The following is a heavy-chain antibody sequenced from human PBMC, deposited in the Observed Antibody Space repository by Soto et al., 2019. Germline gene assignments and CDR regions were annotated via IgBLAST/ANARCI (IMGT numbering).Heavy chain of an antibody. CDR1: GYSFTSDW. CDR3: ARQGVGYCSSTSCSNWFDP. Sequence: GESVKISYKGSGYSFTSDWISWVRQMPGKGLEWMGRIDPSDSYTNYSPSFQGHVTISADKSISTAYLQWSSLKASDTAMYYCARQGVGYCSSTSCSNWFDPWGQGTLVTVSS. V-gene: IGHV5-10-1*01. D-gene: IGHD2-2*01. J-gene: IGHJ5*02. CDR2: IDPSDSYT.